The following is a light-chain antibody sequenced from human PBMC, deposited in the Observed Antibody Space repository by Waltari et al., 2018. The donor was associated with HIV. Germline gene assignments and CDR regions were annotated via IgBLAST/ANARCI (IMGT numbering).Light chain of an antibody. V-gene: IGLV2-23*02. J-gene: IGLJ2*01. CDR3: CSYAIGGTFV. CDR1: SSDVGSYNL. Sequence: QSALTQPASVSGSPGQSITMSCTGTSSDVGSYNLVSWYQQHPGKAPKLIIYEVNKRPPGITNPFAGFSAGNTASLTITGLQAEDEADYHCCSYAIGGTFVFGGGTKVTVL. CDR2: EVN.